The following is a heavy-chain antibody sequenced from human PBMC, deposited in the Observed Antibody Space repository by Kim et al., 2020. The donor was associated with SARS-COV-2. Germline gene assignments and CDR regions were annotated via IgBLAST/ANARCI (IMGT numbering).Heavy chain of an antibody. CDR3: AGDRSSGRQDYYYGMDV. CDR1: GGSISSSNC. Sequence: SETLSLTCAVSGGSISSSNCWCCFRHHPGEELLWSGGIYYNGSTNYNPPLHSRLTISSDNSKNQLSPQKISATAAATAAYYCAGDRSSGRQDYYYGMDV. CDR2: IYYNGST. V-gene: IGHV4-4*02. D-gene: IGHD6-19*01. J-gene: IGHJ6*01.